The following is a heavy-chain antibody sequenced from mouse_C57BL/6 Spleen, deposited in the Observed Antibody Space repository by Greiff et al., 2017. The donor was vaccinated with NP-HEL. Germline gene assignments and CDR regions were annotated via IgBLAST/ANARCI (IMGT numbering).Heavy chain of an antibody. CDR1: GYAFTNYL. D-gene: IGHD2-2*01. CDR2: INPGSGGT. V-gene: IGHV1-54*01. Sequence: QVQLQQSGAELVRPGTSVKVSCKASGYAFTNYLIEWVKQRPGQGLEWIGVINPGSGGTNYNEKFKGKATLTADKSSSTAYMQLSSLTSEDSAVYFCARPRGYYRYFDVWGTGTTVTVSS. J-gene: IGHJ1*03. CDR3: ARPRGYYRYFDV.